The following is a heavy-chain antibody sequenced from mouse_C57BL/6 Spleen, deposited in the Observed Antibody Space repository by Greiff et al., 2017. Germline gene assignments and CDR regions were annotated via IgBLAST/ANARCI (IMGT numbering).Heavy chain of an antibody. CDR3: ARTDYDDDGTGYYFDD. J-gene: IGHJ2*01. D-gene: IGHD2-4*01. CDR1: GYTFTSYG. V-gene: IGHV1-81*01. Sequence: VQLQQSGAELARPGASVKLSCKASGYTFTSYGLSWVKQRTGPGLEWIGEIYPRCGNTYYNQKFKGQATLPADKSSSTANMELRSLTSEDSAVYYGARTDYDDDGTGYYFDDGGQGTTLTVSS. CDR2: IYPRCGNT.